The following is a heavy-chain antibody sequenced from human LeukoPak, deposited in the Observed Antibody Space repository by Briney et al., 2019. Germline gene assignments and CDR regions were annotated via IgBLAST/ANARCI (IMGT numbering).Heavy chain of an antibody. D-gene: IGHD6-13*01. CDR2: INPNSGGT. CDR3: ARSPGYSSSWYDY. Sequence: ASVKVSCEASGYTFTGYYMHWVRQAPGQGLEWMGWINPNSGGTNYAQKFQGRVTMTRDTSISTAYMELSRLRSDDTAVYYCARSPGYSSSWYDYWGQGTLVTVSS. CDR1: GYTFTGYY. J-gene: IGHJ4*02. V-gene: IGHV1-2*02.